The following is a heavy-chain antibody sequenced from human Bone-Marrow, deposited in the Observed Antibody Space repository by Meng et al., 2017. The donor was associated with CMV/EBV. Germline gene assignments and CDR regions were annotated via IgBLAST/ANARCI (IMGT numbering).Heavy chain of an antibody. J-gene: IGHJ3*02. V-gene: IGHV3-64*02. Sequence: GGSLRLSCAASGFTFDDYAMHWVRQAPGKGLEYVSAISSNGGSTYYADSVKGRFTISRDNSKNTLYLQMGSLRAEDMAVYYCARSIAVAPIAFDIWGQGTMVTVSS. CDR3: ARSIAVAPIAFDI. CDR2: ISSNGGST. CDR1: GFTFDDYA. D-gene: IGHD6-19*01.